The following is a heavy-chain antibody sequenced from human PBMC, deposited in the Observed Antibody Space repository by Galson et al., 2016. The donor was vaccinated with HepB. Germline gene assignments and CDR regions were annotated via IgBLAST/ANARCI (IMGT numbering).Heavy chain of an antibody. Sequence: ETLSLTCTVSGASISGYYLSWIRQPPGKGLEWMGYIYCSGRTNYNPSLKSRVTISVDTSKNQFSLKLSSVTAADTAVYYCARDDSGGWYGFHYGMDVWGQGTTVTVSS. CDR2: IYCSGRT. J-gene: IGHJ6*02. CDR3: ARDDSGGWYGFHYGMDV. D-gene: IGHD6-19*01. CDR1: GASISGYY. V-gene: IGHV4-59*01.